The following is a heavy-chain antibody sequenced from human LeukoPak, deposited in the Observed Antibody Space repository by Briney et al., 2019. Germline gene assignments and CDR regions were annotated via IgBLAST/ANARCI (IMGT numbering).Heavy chain of an antibody. V-gene: IGHV3-15*01. Sequence: GGSLRLSCEASGFTFTIAWMSWVRQVPGKGPEWVGRIKNNADGATTDYTTPVKGRFAISRDDSKNTLYLQMDSLKVEDTAVYYCVTEYTYSYYFDYWGQGTLVAVSS. CDR3: VTEYTYSYYFDY. J-gene: IGHJ4*02. CDR2: IKNNADGATT. D-gene: IGHD5-18*01. CDR1: GFTFTIAW.